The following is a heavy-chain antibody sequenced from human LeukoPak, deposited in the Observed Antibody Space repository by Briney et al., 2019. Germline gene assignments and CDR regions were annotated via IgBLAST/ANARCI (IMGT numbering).Heavy chain of an antibody. CDR3: ARGGYYYDSSGYSFDH. D-gene: IGHD3-22*01. CDR2: IYSGGST. CDR1: GFTVSSNY. Sequence: QSGGSLRLSCAASGFTVSSNYMSWVRQAPGKGLEWVSVIYSGGSTYYADSVKGRFTISRDNSKNTLYLQMNSLRAEDTAVYYCARGGYYYDSSGYSFDHWGQGTLVTVSS. V-gene: IGHV3-53*01. J-gene: IGHJ4*02.